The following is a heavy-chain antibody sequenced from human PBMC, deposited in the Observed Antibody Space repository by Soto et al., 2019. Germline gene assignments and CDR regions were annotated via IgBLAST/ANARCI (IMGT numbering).Heavy chain of an antibody. CDR3: ATESRIAVAGTVLYYYGMDV. D-gene: IGHD6-19*01. J-gene: IGHJ6*02. Sequence: LKVSCNVSGYTFTDYYIHWVQQAPGKGLDWIGLVDPEDCETIYSENFQCRVTITADTSTDTAYMELSSLRSEQTAVYYCATESRIAVAGTVLYYYGMDVWGQGITVTVSS. CDR1: GYTFTDYY. V-gene: IGHV1-69-2*01. CDR2: VDPEDCET.